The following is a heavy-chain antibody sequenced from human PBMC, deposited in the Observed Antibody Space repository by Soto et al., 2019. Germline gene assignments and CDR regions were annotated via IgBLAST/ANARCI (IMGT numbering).Heavy chain of an antibody. CDR2: IKQDGSEK. D-gene: IGHD2-2*02. J-gene: IGHJ4*02. Sequence: EVQLVESGGGLVQPGGSLRLSCAASGFTFSSYWMSWVRQAPGKGLEWVANIKQDGSEKYYVDSVKGRFTISRDNAKNSLYLQMNSLRAEDTAVYYCARARTVDCSSTSCYRDPIDYWGQGTLVTVSS. CDR1: GFTFSSYW. CDR3: ARARTVDCSSTSCYRDPIDY. V-gene: IGHV3-7*03.